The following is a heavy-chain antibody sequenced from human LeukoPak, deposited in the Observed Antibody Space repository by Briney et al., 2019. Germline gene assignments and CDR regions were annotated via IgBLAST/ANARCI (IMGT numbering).Heavy chain of an antibody. V-gene: IGHV1-8*01. D-gene: IGHD3-10*01. CDR1: GYTFTSYD. Sequence: ASVKVSCKASGYTFTSYDINWVRQATGQGLEWMGWMNPNSGNTGYAQKFQGRVTMTRNTSISTAYMELSSLRSEDTAVYYCAQYYYGSGSDDYYYGMDVWGQGTTVTVSS. J-gene: IGHJ6*02. CDR2: MNPNSGNT. CDR3: AQYYYGSGSDDYYYGMDV.